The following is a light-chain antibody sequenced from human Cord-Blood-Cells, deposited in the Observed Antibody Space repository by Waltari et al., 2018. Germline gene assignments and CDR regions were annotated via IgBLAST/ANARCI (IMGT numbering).Light chain of an antibody. CDR2: YKSDSDK. Sequence: QAVLTQPSSLSASPGASASLTRTLRSGINVGTYRIHWYQQKPGSPPQYLLRYKSDSDKQQGSGVPSRFSGSKDASANAGILLISGLQSEDEADYYCMIWHSSAWVFGGGTKLTVL. CDR3: MIWHSSAWV. V-gene: IGLV5-45*02. J-gene: IGLJ3*02. CDR1: SGINVGTYR.